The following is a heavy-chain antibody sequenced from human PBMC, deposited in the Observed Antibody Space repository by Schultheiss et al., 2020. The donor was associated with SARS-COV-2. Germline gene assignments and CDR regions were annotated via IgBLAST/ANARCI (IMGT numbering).Heavy chain of an antibody. D-gene: IGHD2-2*01. CDR3: ARQYCISSTCSPNWFDP. J-gene: IGHJ5*02. Sequence: GGSLRLSCAASGFTFSSYWMSWVRQAPGKGLEWVANIKQDGSAKYYVDSVKGRFTISRDDAKNSLYLQMNSLRAEDTAVYYCARQYCISSTCSPNWFDPWGQGTLVTVSS. CDR2: IKQDGSAK. V-gene: IGHV3-7*01. CDR1: GFTFSSYW.